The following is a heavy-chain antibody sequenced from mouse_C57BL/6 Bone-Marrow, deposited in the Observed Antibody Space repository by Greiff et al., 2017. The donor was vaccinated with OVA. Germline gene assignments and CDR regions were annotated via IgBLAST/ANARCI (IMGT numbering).Heavy chain of an antibody. D-gene: IGHD2-3*01. CDR2: IDPSASYT. Sequence: VQLQQPGAELVMPGASVKLSCKASGYTFTSYWMHWVKQRPGQGLEWIGEIDPSASYTNYNQKFKGKSTLTVDKSSSTAYMQLSSLTSEDSAVYYCARRDGYYVYAMDYWGQGTSVTVSA. J-gene: IGHJ4*01. V-gene: IGHV1-69*01. CDR3: ARRDGYYVYAMDY. CDR1: GYTFTSYW.